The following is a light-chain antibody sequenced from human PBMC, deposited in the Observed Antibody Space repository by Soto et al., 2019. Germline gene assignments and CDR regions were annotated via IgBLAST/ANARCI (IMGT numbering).Light chain of an antibody. CDR1: SSDVGGYNY. Sequence: QSVLTQPASVSGSPGQSITISCTGTSSDVGGYNYVSWYQQHPGKAPELMIYDVSYRPSGVSNRFSGSKSGNTASLTISGLLAEDEADYYCSSYTSSSTRVFGTGTKVTVL. CDR3: SSYTSSSTRV. CDR2: DVS. V-gene: IGLV2-14*01. J-gene: IGLJ1*01.